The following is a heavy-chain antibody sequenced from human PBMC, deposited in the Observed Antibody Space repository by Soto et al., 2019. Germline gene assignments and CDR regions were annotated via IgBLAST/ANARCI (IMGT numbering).Heavy chain of an antibody. V-gene: IGHV3-30-3*01. CDR2: ISYDGSNK. J-gene: IGHJ6*02. D-gene: IGHD2-8*01. CDR1: GFTFSSYA. CDR3: ARWGSDIVLMVYAGESYYYGMDV. Sequence: GGSLRLSCAASGFTFSSYAMHWVRQAPGKGLEWVAVISYDGSNKYYADSVKGRFTISRDNSKNTLYLQMNSLRAEDTAVYYCARWGSDIVLMVYAGESYYYGMDVWGQGTTVTVS.